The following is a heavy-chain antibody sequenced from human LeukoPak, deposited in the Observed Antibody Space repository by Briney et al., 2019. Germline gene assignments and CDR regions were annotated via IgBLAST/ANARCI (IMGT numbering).Heavy chain of an antibody. J-gene: IGHJ4*02. CDR2: INHSGST. CDR1: GGSFSGYY. Sequence: SETLSLTCAVYGGSFSGYYWSWIRQPPGKGLEWIGEINHSGSTNYNPSLKSRVTISVDTSKNQFSLKLSSVTAADTAVYYCARAYQDWGQGTLVTISS. CDR3: ARAYQD. V-gene: IGHV4-34*01. D-gene: IGHD3-16*01.